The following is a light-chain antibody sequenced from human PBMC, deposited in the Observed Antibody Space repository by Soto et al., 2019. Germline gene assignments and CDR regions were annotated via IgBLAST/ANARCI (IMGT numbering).Light chain of an antibody. CDR2: GAS. CDR1: QSVSSR. V-gene: IGKV3-15*01. CDR3: NQYNTLWT. Sequence: EIVMQQSPVTLSLSPGARSPLSCRASQSVSSRLAWYQQKPGQSPRLLIYGASTRATGIPARFSGSGSGTEFTLTISSLQSEDFGVYYCNQYNTLWTVGHGTKVDI. J-gene: IGKJ1*01.